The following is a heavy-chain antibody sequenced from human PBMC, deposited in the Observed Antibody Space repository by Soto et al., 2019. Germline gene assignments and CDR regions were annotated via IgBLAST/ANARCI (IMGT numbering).Heavy chain of an antibody. Sequence: PGGSLRLSCAASGFTFDDYAMHWVRQAPGKGLEWVSGISWNSGSIGYADSVKGRFTISRDNAKNSLYLQMNSLRAEDTALYYCAKGLSGYQLLGGLLDYWGQGTLVTVSS. CDR1: GFTFDDYA. J-gene: IGHJ4*02. V-gene: IGHV3-9*01. CDR2: ISWNSGSI. CDR3: AKGLSGYQLLGGLLDY. D-gene: IGHD2-2*01.